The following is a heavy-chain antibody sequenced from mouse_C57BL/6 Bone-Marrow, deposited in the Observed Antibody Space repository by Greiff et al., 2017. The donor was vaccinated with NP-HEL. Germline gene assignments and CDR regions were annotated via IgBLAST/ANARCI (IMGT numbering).Heavy chain of an antibody. CDR2: IYPGDGDT. J-gene: IGHJ2*01. V-gene: IGHV1-82*01. D-gene: IGHD1-1*01. Sequence: VQGVESGPELVKPGASVKISCKASGYAFSSSWMNWVKQRPGKGLEWIGRIYPGDGDTNYNGKFKGKATLTADKSSSTAYMQLSSLTSEDSAVYFCARSQGLGSLYWGQGTTLTVSS. CDR1: GYAFSSSW. CDR3: ARSQGLGSLY.